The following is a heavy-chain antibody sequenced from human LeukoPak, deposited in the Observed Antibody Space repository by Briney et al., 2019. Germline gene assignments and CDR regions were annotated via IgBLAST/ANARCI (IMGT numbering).Heavy chain of an antibody. V-gene: IGHV4-39*07. CDR3: ARDGSGWHAFDY. CDR2: IYHSGST. D-gene: IGHD6-19*01. CDR1: GGSISSGGYY. J-gene: IGHJ4*02. Sequence: SETLSLTCTVSGGSISSGGYYWSWIRQPPGKGLEWIGEIYHSGSTNYNPSLKSRVTISVDKSKNQFSLKLSSVTAADTAVYYCARDGSGWHAFDYWGQGTLVTVSS.